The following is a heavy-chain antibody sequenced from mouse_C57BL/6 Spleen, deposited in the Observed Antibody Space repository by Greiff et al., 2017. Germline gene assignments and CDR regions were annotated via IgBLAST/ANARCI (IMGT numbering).Heavy chain of an antibody. CDR3: ARSDGGGFDY. CDR2: IYPGGGYT. J-gene: IGHJ2*01. D-gene: IGHD1-1*02. Sequence: QVQLQQSGAELVRPGTSVKMSCKASGYTFTNYWIGWAKQRPGHGLEWIGDIYPGGGYTNYNEKFKGKATLTADKSSSTAYMQFSSLTSEDSAIYYCARSDGGGFDYWGQGTTRTVSS. CDR1: GYTFTNYW. V-gene: IGHV1-63*01.